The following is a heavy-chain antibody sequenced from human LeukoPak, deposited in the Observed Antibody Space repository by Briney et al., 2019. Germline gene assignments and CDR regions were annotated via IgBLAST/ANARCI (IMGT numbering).Heavy chain of an antibody. D-gene: IGHD3-10*01. V-gene: IGHV1-69*05. CDR3: ARDRYGSGSYYTG. J-gene: IGHJ4*02. CDR2: IIPIFGTA. CDR1: GGTFSSYA. Sequence: SVKVSCKASGGTFSSYAISWVRQAPGQGLEWMGGIIPIFGTANYAQKLQGRVTMTTDTSTSTAYMELRSLRSDDTAVYYCARDRYGSGSYYTGWGQGTLVTVSS.